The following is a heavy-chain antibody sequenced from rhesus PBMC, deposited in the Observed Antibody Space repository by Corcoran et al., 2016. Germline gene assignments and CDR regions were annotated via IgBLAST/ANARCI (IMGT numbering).Heavy chain of an antibody. CDR3: AHKPYKGWAETYFDY. D-gene: IGHD1-26*01. V-gene: IGHV2S2*01. J-gene: IGHJ4*01. Sequence: QVTLRESGPALIKPTQTLGLTCTFSGFSISTYGVGVGWIRQAPGRALEWLASIYWDNDECYLTSLKNRLIIYKDTSKNQVVLTLTNVDPVDTATYYCAHKPYKGWAETYFDYWGQGVLVTVSS. CDR2: IYWDNDE. CDR1: GFSISTYGVG.